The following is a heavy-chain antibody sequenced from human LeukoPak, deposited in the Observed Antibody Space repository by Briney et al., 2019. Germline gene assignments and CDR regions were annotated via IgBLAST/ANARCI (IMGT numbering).Heavy chain of an antibody. CDR1: GYTFTSYY. CDR3: ARGRDILTGYYTFDYYYYYMDV. V-gene: IGHV1-46*01. J-gene: IGHJ6*03. Sequence: ASVKVSCKASGYTFTSYYMHWVRQAPGQGLEWMGIINPSGGSTSYAQKFQGRVTMTRDTSTSTVYMELSSLRSEDTAVYYCARGRDILTGYYTFDYYYYYMDVWGKGTTVTISS. D-gene: IGHD3-9*01. CDR2: INPSGGST.